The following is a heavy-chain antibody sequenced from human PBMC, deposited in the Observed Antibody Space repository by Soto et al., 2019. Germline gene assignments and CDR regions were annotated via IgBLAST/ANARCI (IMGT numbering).Heavy chain of an antibody. Sequence: GGSLRLSCTASGFTFSSYAMHWVRQAPGKGLEWVAIISYDGSNKYYADSVKGRFTISRDNSKNTLYLQMNSLRAEDTAVYYCARDLGQGSVGWYEKAFDIWGQGTMVTVSS. CDR1: GFTFSSYA. D-gene: IGHD6-19*01. CDR2: ISYDGSNK. J-gene: IGHJ3*02. V-gene: IGHV3-30-3*01. CDR3: ARDLGQGSVGWYEKAFDI.